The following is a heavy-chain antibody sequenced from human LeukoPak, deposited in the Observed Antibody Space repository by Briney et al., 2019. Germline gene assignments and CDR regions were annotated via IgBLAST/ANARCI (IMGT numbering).Heavy chain of an antibody. Sequence: SETLSLTCTVSGGSISIHYWSWIRHPAGKRLEWLGRIWTTGSTAYNPSYKSRLTMSMDKSNNQFSLKLTSITAADTAVYYCARVRAYANFVGSFDLWGRGALVTVSS. D-gene: IGHD1-26*01. CDR2: IWTTGST. V-gene: IGHV4-4*07. CDR3: ARVRAYANFVGSFDL. J-gene: IGHJ2*01. CDR1: GGSISIHY.